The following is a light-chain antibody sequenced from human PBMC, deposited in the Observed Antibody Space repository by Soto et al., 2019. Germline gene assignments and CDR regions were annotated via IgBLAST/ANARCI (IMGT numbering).Light chain of an antibody. J-gene: IGKJ4*01. CDR2: WAS. Sequence: DIVTTQSPDSLAVSMGERATINCKSSQSVLYSSNNKNYLAWYQQKPGQPPKLLIYWASTRESGVPDRFSGSGSGTDFTLTISSLQAEDVAVYYCQQYYSTPLTFGGGTKVDI. V-gene: IGKV4-1*01. CDR3: QQYYSTPLT. CDR1: QSVLYSSNNKNY.